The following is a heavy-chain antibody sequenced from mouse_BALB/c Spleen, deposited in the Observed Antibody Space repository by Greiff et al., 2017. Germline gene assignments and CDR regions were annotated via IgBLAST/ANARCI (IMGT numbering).Heavy chain of an antibody. D-gene: IGHD2-2*01. CDR3: ARHREWLRRGYFDD. CDR1: GFTFSSYA. Sequence: EVKLVESGGGLVKPGGSLKLSCAASGFTFSSYAMSWVRQTPEKRLEWVATISSGGSYTYYPDSVKGRFTISRDNAKNTLYLQMSSLRSEDTAMYYGARHREWLRRGYFDDWGQGTTLTVSA. J-gene: IGHJ2*01. V-gene: IGHV5-9-3*01. CDR2: ISSGGSYT.